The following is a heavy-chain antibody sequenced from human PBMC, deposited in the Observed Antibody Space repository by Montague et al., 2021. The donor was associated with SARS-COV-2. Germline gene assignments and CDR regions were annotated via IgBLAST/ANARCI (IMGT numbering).Heavy chain of an antibody. J-gene: IGHJ5*02. CDR3: ARGHGIT. CDR2: MKPDGSEK. Sequence: SLILSCAASGFTFSTSWMIWVRQAPVNGLEWVANMKPDGSEKYYVDSVNGRFTISRDNAKNSLYLQMSSLRAEDTAVYYCARGHGITWGQGTLVTVSS. V-gene: IGHV3-7*04. D-gene: IGHD1-26*01. CDR1: GFTFSTSW.